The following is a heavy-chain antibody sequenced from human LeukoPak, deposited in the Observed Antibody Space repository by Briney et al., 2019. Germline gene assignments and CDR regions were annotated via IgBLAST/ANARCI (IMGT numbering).Heavy chain of an antibody. D-gene: IGHD4-11*01. CDR1: GGSISSYY. CDR2: IYTSGST. Sequence: KPSETLSLTCTVSGGSISSYYWSWIRQPAGKGLEWIGRIYTSGSTNYNPSLKSRVTMSVDTSKNQFSLKLSSVTAADTAVYYCARDNYSNYYYYLDVWAKGPRSPSP. J-gene: IGHJ6*03. CDR3: ARDNYSNYYYYLDV. V-gene: IGHV4-4*07.